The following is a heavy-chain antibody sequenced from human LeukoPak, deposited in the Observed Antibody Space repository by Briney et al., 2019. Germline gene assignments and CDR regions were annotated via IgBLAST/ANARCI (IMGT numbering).Heavy chain of an antibody. CDR2: ISSSSSYI. Sequence: PGGSLRLSCAASGFTFSSHSMNWVRQAPGKGLEWVSSISSSSSYIYYADSVKGRFTISRDNAKNSLYLQMNSLRAEDTAVYYCARVWVSIAAAGHLQYYYYGMDVWGQGTTVTVSS. J-gene: IGHJ6*02. CDR1: GFTFSSHS. CDR3: ARVWVSIAAAGHLQYYYYGMDV. D-gene: IGHD6-13*01. V-gene: IGHV3-21*01.